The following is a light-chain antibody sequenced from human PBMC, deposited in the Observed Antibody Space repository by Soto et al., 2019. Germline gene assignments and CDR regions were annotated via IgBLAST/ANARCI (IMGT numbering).Light chain of an antibody. J-gene: IGKJ5*01. CDR2: GAS. CDR3: QQSYSTPT. V-gene: IGKV1-6*01. Sequence: AIQMTQSPSSLSASVGDRVTITCRASQDIRKDLAWYQQKPGKAPQILIYGASTLQTGVASRFSGSGSATDFTLTISSLQPEDSATYYCQQSYSTPTFGQGTRLEIK. CDR1: QDIRKD.